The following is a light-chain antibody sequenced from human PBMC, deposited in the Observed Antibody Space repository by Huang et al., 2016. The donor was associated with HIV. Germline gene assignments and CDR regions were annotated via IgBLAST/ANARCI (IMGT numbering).Light chain of an antibody. V-gene: IGKV1-9*01. CDR2: ATS. J-gene: IGKJ4*01. CDR1: QGITNY. Sequence: IQLTQSPSSLSVSVGDRATITCRASQGITNYLAWYQQKPGKAPKLLIFATSTLQSGVPSRFSVSGSGAYFTRSIASLQPEDSATYYCQQLNAYPLTFGGGTKVEI. CDR3: QQLNAYPLT.